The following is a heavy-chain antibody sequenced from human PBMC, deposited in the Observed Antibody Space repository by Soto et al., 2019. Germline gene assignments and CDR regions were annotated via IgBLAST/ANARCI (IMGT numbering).Heavy chain of an antibody. V-gene: IGHV3-33*01. Sequence: QVQLVESGGGVVQPGRSLRLSCAASGFMFSNHGMHWVRQAPGKGLEWVAVIWSDGNNRYYADSVKDRFTTSRDNSKNTVYLPMNSVRAEDTAVYYCVRGDNWNDEASDYWGQGTLVTVSS. CDR3: VRGDNWNDEASDY. J-gene: IGHJ4*02. CDR1: GFMFSNHG. CDR2: IWSDGNNR. D-gene: IGHD1-1*01.